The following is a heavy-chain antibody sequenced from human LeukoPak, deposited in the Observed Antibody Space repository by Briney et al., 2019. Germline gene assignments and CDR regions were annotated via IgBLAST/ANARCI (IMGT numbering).Heavy chain of an antibody. Sequence: PGGSLRLSCAASGFTFSSYAMHWVRQAPGKGPEWVAIISYDGRNKYYADSVKGRFTISRDDSKNTLYVQMNSLTAEDTAVYYCARGPRTGTAFYYYGMDVWGQGTTVTVSS. J-gene: IGHJ6*02. V-gene: IGHV3-30*04. D-gene: IGHD1-7*01. CDR3: ARGPRTGTAFYYYGMDV. CDR2: ISYDGRNK. CDR1: GFTFSSYA.